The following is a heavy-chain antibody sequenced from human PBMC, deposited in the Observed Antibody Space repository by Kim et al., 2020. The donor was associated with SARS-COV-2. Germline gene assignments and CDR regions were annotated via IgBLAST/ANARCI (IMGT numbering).Heavy chain of an antibody. V-gene: IGHV4-59*13. J-gene: IGHJ4*02. CDR3: ARWGGDPKGFDY. Sequence: SETLSLTCTVSGGSISSYYWSWIRQPPGKGLEWIGYIYYSGSTNYNPSLKSRVTISVDTSKNQFSLKLSSVTAADTAVYYCARWGGDPKGFDYWGQGTLVTVAS. CDR1: GGSISSYY. D-gene: IGHD4-17*01. CDR2: IYYSGST.